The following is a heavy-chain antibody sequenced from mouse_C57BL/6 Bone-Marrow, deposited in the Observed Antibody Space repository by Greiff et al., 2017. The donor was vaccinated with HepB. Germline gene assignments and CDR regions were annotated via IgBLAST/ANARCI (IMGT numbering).Heavy chain of an antibody. CDR1: GFTFSDYG. CDR3: ARHYYRYFDV. V-gene: IGHV5-15*04. CDR2: ISNLAYSI. Sequence: EVKVEESGGGLVQPGGSLKLSCAASGFTFSDYGMAWVRQAPRKGPEWVAFISNLAYSIYYADTVTGRFTISRENAKNTLYLEMSSLRSEDTAMYYCARHYYRYFDVWGTGTTVTVSS. J-gene: IGHJ1*03.